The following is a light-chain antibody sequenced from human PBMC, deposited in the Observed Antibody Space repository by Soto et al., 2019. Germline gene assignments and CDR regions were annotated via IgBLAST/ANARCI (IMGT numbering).Light chain of an antibody. J-gene: IGKJ3*01. CDR1: QSISSY. Sequence: DIQMTQSPSSLSASVGDRVTITCRASQSISSYLNWYQQKPGKAPKLLIYAASSLQSGVPSRFSGSGSGTDFTLTISSLQPEDFETYYCQQSYSTPITLGPGTKVDIK. V-gene: IGKV1-39*01. CDR2: AAS. CDR3: QQSYSTPIT.